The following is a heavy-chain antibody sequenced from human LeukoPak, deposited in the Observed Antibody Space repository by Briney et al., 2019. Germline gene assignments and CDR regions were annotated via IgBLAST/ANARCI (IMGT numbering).Heavy chain of an antibody. CDR2: INPNSGGT. Sequence: ASVKVSCKASGYTFTGYYMHWVRQAPGQGLEWMGWINPNSGGTNYAQKFQGRVTMTRDTSIGTAYMELSRLRSDDTAVYYCARLPVGYCSSTSCPDYWGQGTLVTVSS. CDR3: ARLPVGYCSSTSCPDY. V-gene: IGHV1-2*02. D-gene: IGHD2-2*01. J-gene: IGHJ4*02. CDR1: GYTFTGYY.